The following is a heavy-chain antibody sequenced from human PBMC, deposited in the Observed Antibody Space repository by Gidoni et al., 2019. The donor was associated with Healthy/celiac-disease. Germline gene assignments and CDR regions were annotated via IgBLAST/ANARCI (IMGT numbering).Heavy chain of an antibody. V-gene: IGHV1-8*01. Sequence: QVQLVQSGAEVKKPGASVKVSCKASGYTFTSYAINWVRQATGQGLEWMGWMNPNSGNTGYAQKFQGRVTMTRNTSISTAYMELSSLRSEDTAVYYCARAQRGRDPKVRYCSGGSCSHYYYMDVWGKGTTVTVSS. J-gene: IGHJ6*03. D-gene: IGHD2-15*01. CDR1: GYTFTSYA. CDR3: ARAQRGRDPKVRYCSGGSCSHYYYMDV. CDR2: MNPNSGNT.